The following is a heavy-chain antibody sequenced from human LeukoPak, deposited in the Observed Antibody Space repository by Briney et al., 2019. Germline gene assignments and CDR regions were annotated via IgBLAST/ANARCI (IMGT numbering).Heavy chain of an antibody. CDR1: GFTFSNCW. CDR3: VRGNDYGGPHY. J-gene: IGHJ4*02. V-gene: IGHV3-74*01. Sequence: GGSLRLSCVASGFTFSNCWMHWVRQAPGKGLVWVSHIYNDESSSHFADSVKGRFTISRDNAKNTLYLQMNSLRAEDAAVYYCVRGNDYGGPHYWGQGTLVTVSS. D-gene: IGHD4-23*01. CDR2: IYNDESSS.